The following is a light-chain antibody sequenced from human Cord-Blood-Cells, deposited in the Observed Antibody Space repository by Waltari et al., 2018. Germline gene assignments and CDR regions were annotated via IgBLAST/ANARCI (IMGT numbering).Light chain of an antibody. Sequence: QSALTQPASVSGSPGQSITISCTGTSSDVGGYNYVSWYQQPPGKAPKLMIYDVGNRPSGVSNRFSGSKSGNTASLTISGLQAEDEADYYCSSYTSSSTWVFGGGTKLTVL. CDR1: SSDVGGYNY. J-gene: IGLJ3*02. CDR2: DVG. V-gene: IGLV2-14*01. CDR3: SSYTSSSTWV.